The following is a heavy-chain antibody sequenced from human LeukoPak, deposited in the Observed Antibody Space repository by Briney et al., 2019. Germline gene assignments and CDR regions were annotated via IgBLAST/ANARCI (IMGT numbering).Heavy chain of an antibody. D-gene: IGHD2-15*01. CDR2: INPNSGGT. CDR1: GYTFTGYY. J-gene: IGHJ3*02. Sequence: GASVKVSCKASGYTFTGYYMHWARQAPGQGLEWMGWINPNSGGTNYAQKFQGKVTMTRDTSISTSYMELSRLRSDDTAVYYCASDSGGYLDAFDIWGQGTMVTVSS. CDR3: ASDSGGYLDAFDI. V-gene: IGHV1-2*02.